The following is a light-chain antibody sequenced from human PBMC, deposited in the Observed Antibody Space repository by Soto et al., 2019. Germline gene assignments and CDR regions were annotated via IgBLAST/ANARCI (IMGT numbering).Light chain of an antibody. CDR2: EAS. CDR1: QTVSSS. J-gene: IGKJ5*01. V-gene: IGKV3-11*01. Sequence: EIVLSQSPATLSLSPRERASLSCRASQTVSSSLAWYQQKPGQAPRLLIYEASNRATGIPARFSGSGSGTDFTLTISSLEPEDFAVYYCQQRSNWPPFGQGTRLEIK. CDR3: QQRSNWPP.